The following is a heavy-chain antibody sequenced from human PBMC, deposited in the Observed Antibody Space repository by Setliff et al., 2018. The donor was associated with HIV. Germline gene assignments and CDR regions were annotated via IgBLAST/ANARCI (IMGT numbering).Heavy chain of an antibody. CDR1: GFTFSSYE. Sequence: PGGSLRLSCAASGFTFSSYEMNWVRQAPGKGLEWVAYISSSDSTVYYTDSVKGRFTIYRDNAKNSLFLQMNSLRAEDTAFYYCARLSPPDDYGDLGGIDYWGQGTLVTVSS. J-gene: IGHJ4*02. V-gene: IGHV3-48*03. D-gene: IGHD4-17*01. CDR3: ARLSPPDDYGDLGGIDY. CDR2: ISSSDSTV.